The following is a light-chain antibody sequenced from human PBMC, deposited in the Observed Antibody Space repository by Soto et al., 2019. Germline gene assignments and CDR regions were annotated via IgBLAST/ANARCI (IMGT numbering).Light chain of an antibody. V-gene: IGKV4-1*01. Sequence: DIVMTQSPDSLAVSLGERATINCKSSQSVLYRSNNKNYLAWYQQKPGQPPKLLIYWASTRECGVPDRFSGSGSGTDFTLTISSLQAEDVAVYYCQQYYNTLWTFGQGTKVEIK. CDR3: QQYYNTLWT. J-gene: IGKJ1*01. CDR2: WAS. CDR1: QSVLYRSNNKNY.